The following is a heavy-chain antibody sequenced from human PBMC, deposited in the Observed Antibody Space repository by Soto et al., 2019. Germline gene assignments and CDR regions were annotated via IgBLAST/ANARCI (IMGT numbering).Heavy chain of an antibody. CDR1: GGSVSSGNYF. J-gene: IGHJ3*01. D-gene: IGHD3-3*02. Sequence: QLQLQESGPGLVKPAETLSLKCAVSGGSVSSGNYFWGWIRQPPGKVLEWIGNIYYNGDTYYSPSLKSRVTMSVDTAQNQFSRRLTSITAAHTAIDYCARLPINIYNHVHAFDFWGKGRLVTVSS. CDR3: ARLPINIYNHVHAFDF. CDR2: IYYNGDT. V-gene: IGHV4-39*01.